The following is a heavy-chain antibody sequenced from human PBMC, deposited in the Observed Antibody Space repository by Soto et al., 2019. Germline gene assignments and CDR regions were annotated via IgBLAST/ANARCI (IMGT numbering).Heavy chain of an antibody. CDR2: ISYDGSNK. CDR1: GFTFSSYG. D-gene: IGHD4-17*01. CDR3: ARAFDYGGNTLGY. J-gene: IGHJ4*02. V-gene: IGHV3-30*03. Sequence: PGGSLRLSCAASGFTFSSYGMHWVRQAPGKGLEWVAVISYDGSNKYYADSVKGRFTISRDNSKNTLYLQMNSLRAEDTAVYYCARAFDYGGNTLGYWGQGTLVTVSS.